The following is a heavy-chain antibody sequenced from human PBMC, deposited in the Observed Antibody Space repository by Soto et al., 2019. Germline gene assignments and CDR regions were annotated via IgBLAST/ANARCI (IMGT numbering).Heavy chain of an antibody. V-gene: IGHV2-5*02. CDR2: IYWDDDK. D-gene: IGHD2-2*01. J-gene: IGHJ4*02. CDR1: GFSFSTSGVG. Sequence: QITLKESGPTLVKPTQTLTLTCTFSGFSFSTSGVGVGWIRQHPGRALEWLALIYWDDDKRYSPSLSSSLTITKDTSKIQVVLTMDNVDPVDTATYYSAHSQGTSARCYGRDYWGQGILGTVSS. CDR3: AHSQGTSARCYGRDY.